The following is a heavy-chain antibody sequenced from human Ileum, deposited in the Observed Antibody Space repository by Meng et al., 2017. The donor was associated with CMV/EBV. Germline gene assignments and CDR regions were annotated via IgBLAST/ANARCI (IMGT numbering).Heavy chain of an antibody. CDR1: RDYLGSAPHF. Sequence: PGPRALSEPLLLHVTVCRDYLGSAPHFWSWIRQAPGEGLEWIATIHNTETTHYNPSLKSRITISVDTSKNQISLKVNSVTAADTAMYYCAADISTAWFYYWGQGTLVTVSS. CDR3: AADISTAWFYY. J-gene: IGHJ4*02. V-gene: IGHV4-39*07. CDR2: IHNTETT. D-gene: IGHD2-2*01.